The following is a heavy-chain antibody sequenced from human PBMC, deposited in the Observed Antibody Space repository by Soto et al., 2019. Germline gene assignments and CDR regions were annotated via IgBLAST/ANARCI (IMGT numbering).Heavy chain of an antibody. V-gene: IGHV3-66*04. J-gene: IGHJ4*02. Sequence: EVELVESGGGLVQPGGSLRLSCAASGFTVSSNYMTWVRQAPGQGLECVSIIYSGGSTGYADSVKGRFTISRDNSKNMLYLQMNSLRVEDTAVYYCARRDYYGADWGQGTLVTVSS. D-gene: IGHD3-10*01. CDR2: IYSGGST. CDR3: ARRDYYGAD. CDR1: GFTVSSNY.